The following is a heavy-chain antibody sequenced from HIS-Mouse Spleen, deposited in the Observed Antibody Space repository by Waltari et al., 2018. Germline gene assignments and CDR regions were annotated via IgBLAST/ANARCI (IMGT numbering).Heavy chain of an antibody. J-gene: IGHJ4*02. D-gene: IGHD2-2*01. CDR2: ISSSSSTI. CDR1: GFTFSSYS. CDR3: AREGCSSTSCYGSGSYYFDY. Sequence: SGFTFSSYSMNWVRQAPGKGLEWVSYISSSSSTIYYADSVKGRFTISNDNAKNSLYLQMNSLRDEDTAVYYWAREGCSSTSCYGSGSYYFDYWGQGTLVTVSS. V-gene: IGHV3-48*02.